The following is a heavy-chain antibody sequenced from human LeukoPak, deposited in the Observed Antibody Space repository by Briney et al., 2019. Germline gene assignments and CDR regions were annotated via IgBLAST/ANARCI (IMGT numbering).Heavy chain of an antibody. CDR3: ARAHEGAFDI. J-gene: IGHJ3*02. CDR2: INHSGST. CDR1: GGSFSGYY. V-gene: IGHV4-34*01. Sequence: SETLSLTCAVYGGSFSGYYWSWIRQPPGKGLEWIGEINHSGSTNYNPSLKSRVTISVDTSKNQFSLKLSSVTAADTAVYYCARAHEGAFDIWGQGTMVTVSS.